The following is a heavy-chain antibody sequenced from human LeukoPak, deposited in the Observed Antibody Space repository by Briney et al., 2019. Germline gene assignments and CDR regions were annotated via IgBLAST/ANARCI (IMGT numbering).Heavy chain of an antibody. D-gene: IGHD5-18*01. Sequence: PSETLSLTCAVYGGPFSGYYWSWIRQPPGKGLEWIGEINHSGSTNYNPSLKSRVTISVDTSKNQFSLKLSSVTAADTAVYYCARDGYNRGYFDLWGRGTLVTVSS. CDR2: INHSGST. CDR3: ARDGYNRGYFDL. V-gene: IGHV4-34*01. CDR1: GGPFSGYY. J-gene: IGHJ2*01.